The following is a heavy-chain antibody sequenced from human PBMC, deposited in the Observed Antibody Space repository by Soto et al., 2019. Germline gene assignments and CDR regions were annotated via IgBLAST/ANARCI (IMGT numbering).Heavy chain of an antibody. CDR3: AFAVRGAGEIHFDFRQG. Sequence: QLLQSGTEVKRPGASVKVSCKASGYTYTKYAIHWVRQAPGQRPEWMGWVNAGTGNTKYSQKFQGRVTITSDTSATTAYMEVGSLKSEDTAVYYCAFAVRGAGEIHFDFRQGWGEGTTVTVSS. CDR2: VNAGTGNT. J-gene: IGHJ6*04. D-gene: IGHD2-21*01. V-gene: IGHV1-3*01. CDR1: GYTYTKYA.